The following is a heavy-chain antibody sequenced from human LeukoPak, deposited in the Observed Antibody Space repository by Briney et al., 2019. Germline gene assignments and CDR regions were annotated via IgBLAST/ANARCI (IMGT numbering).Heavy chain of an antibody. J-gene: IGHJ4*02. CDR3: ATDITYDSSGYPLFDY. V-gene: IGHV1-69*13. CDR1: GGTFSSYA. CDR2: IIPIFGTA. D-gene: IGHD3-22*01. Sequence: ASVKVSCKASGGTFSSYAISWVRQAPGQGLEWMGGIIPIFGTANYAQKFQGRVTITADESTSTAYMELSSLRSEDTAVYYCATDITYDSSGYPLFDYWGQGTLVTVSS.